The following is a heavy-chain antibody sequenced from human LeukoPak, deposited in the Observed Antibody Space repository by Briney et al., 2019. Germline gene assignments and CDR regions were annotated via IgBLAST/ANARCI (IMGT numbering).Heavy chain of an antibody. D-gene: IGHD3-22*01. V-gene: IGHV4-30-2*01. J-gene: IGHJ5*02. CDR2: IYHSGST. CDR3: ARVHYYDSSGYPGGWFDP. Sequence: PSQTLSLTCAVSGGSISSGGYSWSWIRQPPGKGLEWIGYIYHSGSTYYNPSLKSRVTISVDRSKNQFSLKLSSVTAADTAVYYCARVHYYDSSGYPGGWFDPWGQGTLVTVSS. CDR1: GGSISSGGYS.